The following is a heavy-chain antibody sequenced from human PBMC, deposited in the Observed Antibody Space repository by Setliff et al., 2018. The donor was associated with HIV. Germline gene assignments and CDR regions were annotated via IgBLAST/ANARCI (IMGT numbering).Heavy chain of an antibody. J-gene: IGHJ4*02. CDR1: GYTFNSFG. V-gene: IGHV1-18*01. CDR2: TSAINGDT. Sequence: GASVKVSCKASGYTFNSFGILWVRQAPGQGFEWMGWTSAINGDTRYAQKVQGRVTMTIETSTSTAYMELMSLRSDDTAVYFCARDLIRITPHGDLPFWGQGTLVTVSS. D-gene: IGHD2-15*01. CDR3: ARDLIRITPHGDLPF.